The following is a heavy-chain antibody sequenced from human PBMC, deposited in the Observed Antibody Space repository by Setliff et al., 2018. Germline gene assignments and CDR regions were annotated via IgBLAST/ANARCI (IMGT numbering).Heavy chain of an antibody. CDR1: GGSISSGGYY. V-gene: IGHV4-31*03. CDR3: ARVADGSGSFYLGFDY. D-gene: IGHD3-10*01. CDR2: IYYSGST. Sequence: SETLSLTCTVSGGSISSGGYYWSWIRQHPGKGLEWIGYIYYSGSTYYNPSLKSRVTISVDTSKNYFSLELNSVTAADSAVYYCARVADGSGSFYLGFDYWGQGILVTVSS. J-gene: IGHJ4*02.